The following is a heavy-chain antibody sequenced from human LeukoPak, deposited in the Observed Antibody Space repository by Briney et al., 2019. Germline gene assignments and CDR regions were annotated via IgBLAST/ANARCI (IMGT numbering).Heavy chain of an antibody. D-gene: IGHD2-21*01. CDR2: FGHSGAIT. V-gene: IGHV3-23*01. CDR1: GFTFSNYG. Sequence: GGSLRLSCAASGFTFSNYGMSWVRQAPGKGLEWVSGFGHSGAITYADSVKGRFTISRDNSKNTLYLQMNRLRAEDTAVYFCAKQAGWGGYFYFLPFDFWGQGTLVTVSS. CDR3: AKQAGWGGYFYFLPFDF. J-gene: IGHJ4*02.